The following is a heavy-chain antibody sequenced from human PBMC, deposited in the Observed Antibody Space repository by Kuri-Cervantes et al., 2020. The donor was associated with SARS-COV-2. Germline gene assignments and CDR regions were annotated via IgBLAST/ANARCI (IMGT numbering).Heavy chain of an antibody. V-gene: IGHV3-30*04. Sequence: GGSLRLSCAASGFTFSDCSMHWVRQAPGKGLEWVAVMSYDGSNIYYADSVKGRFTISRDNSKNMLYLQMNSLRAEDTAIYYCATLFDSSGFMFDYWGQGTLVTVSS. CDR1: GFTFSDCS. CDR3: ATLFDSSGFMFDY. D-gene: IGHD3-22*01. CDR2: MSYDGSNI. J-gene: IGHJ4*02.